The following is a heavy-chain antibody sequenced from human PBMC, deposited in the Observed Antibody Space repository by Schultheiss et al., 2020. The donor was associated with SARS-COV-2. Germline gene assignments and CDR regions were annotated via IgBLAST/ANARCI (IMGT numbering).Heavy chain of an antibody. CDR3: ARESIAARPSPYYYGMDV. J-gene: IGHJ6*02. CDR1: GGSISSGGYS. V-gene: IGHV4-30-2*01. CDR2: IYHSGST. D-gene: IGHD6-6*01. Sequence: SETLSLTCTVSGGSISSGGYSWSWIRQPPGKGLEWIGYIYHSGSTNYNPSLKSRVTISVDKSKNQFSLKLSSVNAADTAVYYCARESIAARPSPYYYGMDVWGQGTTVTVSS.